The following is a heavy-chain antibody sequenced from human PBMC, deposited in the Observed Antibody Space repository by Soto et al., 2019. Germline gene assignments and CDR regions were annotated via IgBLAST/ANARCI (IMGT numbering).Heavy chain of an antibody. D-gene: IGHD6-13*01. CDR2: IYTSGST. Sequence: NPSETLSLTCTVSGGSISSYYWSWIRQPAGKGLEWIGRIYTSGSTNYNPSLKSRVTMSVDTSKNQFSLKLSSVTAADTAVYYCARDLDSSSWYSPFRDYWGQGTLVTVSS. J-gene: IGHJ4*02. V-gene: IGHV4-4*07. CDR3: ARDLDSSSWYSPFRDY. CDR1: GGSISSYY.